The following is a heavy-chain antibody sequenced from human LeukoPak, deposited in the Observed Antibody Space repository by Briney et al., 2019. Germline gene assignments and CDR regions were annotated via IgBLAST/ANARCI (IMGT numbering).Heavy chain of an antibody. CDR3: ARKVVGAIHFDY. CDR2: INHSGST. CDR1: GGSFSGYY. Sequence: PSETLSLTCAVYGGSFSGYYWSWIRQPPGKGLEWIGEINHSGSTNYNPSLKSRVTISVDTSKNQFSLKLSSVTAADTAVYYCARKVVGAIHFDYWGQGTLVTVSS. J-gene: IGHJ4*02. D-gene: IGHD1-26*01. V-gene: IGHV4-34*01.